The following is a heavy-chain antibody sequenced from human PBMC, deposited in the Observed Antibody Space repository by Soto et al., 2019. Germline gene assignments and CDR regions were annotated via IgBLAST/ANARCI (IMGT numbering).Heavy chain of an antibody. CDR1: GFTFDDYT. Sequence: GGSLRLSCAASGFTFDDYTMHWVRQPPGKGLEWVSLISWDGGSPYYADSVQGRFTISRDNSKNSLYLQMNSLRTDDTALYYCAKGDGASYCSSASCSVDHWGQGTLVT. D-gene: IGHD2-2*01. V-gene: IGHV3-43*01. J-gene: IGHJ4*02. CDR2: ISWDGGSP. CDR3: AKGDGASYCSSASCSVDH.